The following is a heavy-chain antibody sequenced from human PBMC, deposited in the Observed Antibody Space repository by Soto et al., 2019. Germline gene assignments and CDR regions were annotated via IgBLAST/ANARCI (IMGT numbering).Heavy chain of an antibody. CDR3: ARVRACNNKSCYVEFDY. D-gene: IGHD2-2*01. Sequence: QVQLQESGPGLVKPSGTLSLTCAVSGGSIRSSNRWSWVSQPPGKGLEWIGEIYHSGITNYNPSLKRRVTISVDKSKTQLSLKLSSVTAADTALYYCARVRACNNKSCYVEFDYWGQGTLVTVSS. J-gene: IGHJ4*02. CDR1: GGSIRSSNR. V-gene: IGHV4-4*02. CDR2: IYHSGIT.